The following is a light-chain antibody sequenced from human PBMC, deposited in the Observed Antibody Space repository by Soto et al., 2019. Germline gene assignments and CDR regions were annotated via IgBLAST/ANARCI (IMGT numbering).Light chain of an antibody. CDR1: QSISSN. J-gene: IGKJ1*01. CDR3: QQYNNWPPMWT. Sequence: EIVLTQSPATLSLSPWERATLSCRASQSISSNLAWYQQKPGQAPRLLIYAVSTRASGIPARFRGSGSGTDFTLTISSLQSEDFAVYYCQQYNNWPPMWTFGQGTKVDIK. V-gene: IGKV3-15*01. CDR2: AVS.